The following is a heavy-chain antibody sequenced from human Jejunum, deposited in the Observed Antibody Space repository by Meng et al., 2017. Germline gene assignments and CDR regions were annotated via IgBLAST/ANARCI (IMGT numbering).Heavy chain of an antibody. Sequence: GESLKISCAASGFTSSAGWMSWVRQAPGKGLEWVAYISQDGNEKTYVDSVKGRFSISRDNAKNSLYLQMNSLRAEDTATYYCTTNRAMDLWGQGTTVTVSS. CDR1: GFTSSAGW. CDR3: TTNRAMDL. CDR2: ISQDGNEK. V-gene: IGHV3-7*01. J-gene: IGHJ6*02. D-gene: IGHD1-14*01.